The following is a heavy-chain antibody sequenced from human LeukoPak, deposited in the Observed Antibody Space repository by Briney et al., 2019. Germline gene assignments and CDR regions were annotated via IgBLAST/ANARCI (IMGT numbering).Heavy chain of an antibody. V-gene: IGHV1-69*05. J-gene: IGHJ4*02. CDR2: IIPIFGTA. CDR1: GGTFSSYA. CDR3: AREHYDSSGYYYDY. Sequence: GASVKVSCKASGGTFSSYAISWVRQAPGQGLEWMGRIIPIFGTANYAQKFQGRVTITTDESTSTAYMELSSLRSEDTAAYYCAREHYDSSGYYYDYWGQGTLVTVSS. D-gene: IGHD3-22*01.